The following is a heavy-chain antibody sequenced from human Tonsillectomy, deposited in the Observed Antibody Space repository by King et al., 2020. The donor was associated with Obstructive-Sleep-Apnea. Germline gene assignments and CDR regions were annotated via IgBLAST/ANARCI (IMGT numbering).Heavy chain of an antibody. Sequence: QLQESGPGLVKPSETLSLTCTVSGGSVSSGGYYWSWIRQPPGKGLEWIGDSYYSGSTNYNPSLKIRVTISVYTSKNHFSLNLSSVTAADTAVYYCARETNIVVVVAAPTSWYFDLWGRGTLVTVSS. CDR2: SYYSGST. D-gene: IGHD2-15*01. CDR3: ARETNIVVVVAAPTSWYFDL. V-gene: IGHV4-61*03. J-gene: IGHJ2*01. CDR1: GGSVSSGGYY.